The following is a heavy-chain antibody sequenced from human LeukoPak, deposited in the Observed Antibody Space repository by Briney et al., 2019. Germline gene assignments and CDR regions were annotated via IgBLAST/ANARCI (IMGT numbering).Heavy chain of an antibody. CDR1: GFTFSDYY. Sequence: PGGSLRLSCAASGFTFSDYYMSWIRQAPGKGLEGVSYISSSGSTIYYPDAVKGRFTISRDNAKNSLYLQMNSLRAEDTAVYYCARNLYIGPGHVVVTAYFDYWGQGTLVTVSS. V-gene: IGHV3-11*04. CDR2: ISSSGSTI. D-gene: IGHD2-21*02. CDR3: ARNLYIGPGHVVVTAYFDY. J-gene: IGHJ4*02.